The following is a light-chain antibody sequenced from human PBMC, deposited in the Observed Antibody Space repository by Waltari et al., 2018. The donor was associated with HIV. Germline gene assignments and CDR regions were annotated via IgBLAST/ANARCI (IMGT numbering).Light chain of an antibody. CDR2: DAS. V-gene: IGKV3-11*01. CDR1: QTVSGY. CDR3: QQSSKWWT. J-gene: IGKJ1*01. Sequence: EIVLTQSPATLSLSPGERATLSCRASQTVSGYLAWYQQRPGQAPRLLIYDASNRAMGIPARFSGSGSGTDFTLTISSLEPEDFAVYYCQQSSKWWTFGQGTKVEIK.